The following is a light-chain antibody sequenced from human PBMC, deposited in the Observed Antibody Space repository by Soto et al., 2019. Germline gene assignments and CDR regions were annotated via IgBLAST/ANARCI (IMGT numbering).Light chain of an antibody. J-gene: IGKJ4*01. Sequence: DNQMTQSPSTLSASVGDRVTITCRASQSISSWLAWYQQKPGKAPKLLIYDASSLESGVPSRFSGSGSGTEFTLTISSLQPDDFATYYCQQYNSYSLTFGGGTKVDIK. CDR1: QSISSW. CDR2: DAS. V-gene: IGKV1-5*01. CDR3: QQYNSYSLT.